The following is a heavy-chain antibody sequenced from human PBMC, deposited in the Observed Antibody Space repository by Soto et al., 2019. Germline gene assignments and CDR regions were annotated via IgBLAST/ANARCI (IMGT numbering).Heavy chain of an antibody. CDR1: GGSISSYY. J-gene: IGHJ5*02. D-gene: IGHD2-2*01. Sequence: SETLSLTCTVSGGSISSYYWSWIRQPPGKGLEWIGYIYYSGSTEYNPSLKSRVTISVDTSKNQFSLKLSSVTAADTAVYYCARQSCSSTSCYSWVSWFDPWGQGTLVTVSS. CDR3: ARQSCSSTSCYSWVSWFDP. V-gene: IGHV4-59*08. CDR2: IYYSGST.